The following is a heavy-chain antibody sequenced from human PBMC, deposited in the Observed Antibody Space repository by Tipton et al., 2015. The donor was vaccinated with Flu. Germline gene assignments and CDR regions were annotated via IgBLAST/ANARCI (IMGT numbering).Heavy chain of an antibody. CDR2: VFASGST. D-gene: IGHD6-6*01. V-gene: IGHV4-61*02. J-gene: IGHJ4*02. Sequence: TLSLTCTVSGGSIRSSIYYWSWVRQPVGKGLEWIGRVFASGSTSYNPSLKSRVTISIDTSKNQFSLRLTSVTAADTAVYYCARHQSSSLLPFDYWDQGTLVTVSS. CDR3: ARHQSSSLLPFDY. CDR1: GGSIRSSIYY.